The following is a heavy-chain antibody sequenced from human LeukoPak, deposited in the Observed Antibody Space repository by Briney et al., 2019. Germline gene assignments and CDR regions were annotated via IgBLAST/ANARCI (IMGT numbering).Heavy chain of an antibody. V-gene: IGHV1-2*02. Sequence: ASVKVSCKASGYTFTGYYMHWVRQAPGQGLEWMGWINPNSGGTNYAQKFQGRVTMTRDTSISTAYMELSRLRSDDTAVYYCARVLVPAATDDAFDIWGKGTMVTASS. CDR3: ARVLVPAATDDAFDI. CDR2: INPNSGGT. CDR1: GYTFTGYY. J-gene: IGHJ3*02. D-gene: IGHD2-2*01.